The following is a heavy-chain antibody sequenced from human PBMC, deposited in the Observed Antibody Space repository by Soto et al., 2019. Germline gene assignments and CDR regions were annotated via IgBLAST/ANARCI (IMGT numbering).Heavy chain of an antibody. CDR3: ARSRGRSDILFSPSPVAVLFDY. J-gene: IGHJ4*02. V-gene: IGHV3-53*01. CDR2: IYRGGAT. CDR1: GFSVSDKY. D-gene: IGHD3-9*01. Sequence: DVQLVESGGGLIQPGGSLRLSCAASGFSVSDKYMSWVRQAPGKGLEWVSLIYRGGATYYTESVKGRFTISRDNSKNAVVLQMSSLRVEDTAVYYCARSRGRSDILFSPSPVAVLFDYWGLGTRVTVSS.